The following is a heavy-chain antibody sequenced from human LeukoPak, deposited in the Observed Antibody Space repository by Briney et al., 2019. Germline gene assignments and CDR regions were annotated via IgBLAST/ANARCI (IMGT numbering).Heavy chain of an antibody. CDR2: IDHRGDT. D-gene: IGHD2-15*01. CDR3: ARGPTISEAGYFDF. Sequence: SETLSLTCAVYGGSFSRYYWSWIRQSPGKGLEWIAEIDHRGDTNYNPSVKSRVTISVDTSRNQFSLKVRSLSAADTAVYYCARGPTISEAGYFDFWGQGTLVTVSS. V-gene: IGHV4-34*01. CDR1: GGSFSRYY. J-gene: IGHJ4*03.